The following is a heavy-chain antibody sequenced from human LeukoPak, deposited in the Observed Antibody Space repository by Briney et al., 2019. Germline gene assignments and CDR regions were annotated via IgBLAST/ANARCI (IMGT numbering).Heavy chain of an antibody. CDR1: GFTFSDYY. CDR2: TSSSSYT. Sequence: SLSLSCAASGFTFSDYYMSWIRQAPGKGLEGVSYTSSSSYTNYADSVKGRSTISRDNAKNSLYLQMNSLRAEDTAVYYCARDSWAAADPYYYYGMDVWGKGTTVTVSS. J-gene: IGHJ6*04. D-gene: IGHD6-13*01. CDR3: ARDSWAAADPYYYYGMDV. V-gene: IGHV3-11*06.